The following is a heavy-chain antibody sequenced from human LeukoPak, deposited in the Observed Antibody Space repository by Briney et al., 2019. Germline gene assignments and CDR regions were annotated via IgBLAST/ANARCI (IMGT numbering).Heavy chain of an antibody. CDR1: GFTFSRYW. D-gene: IGHD5-24*01. Sequence: GGSLRLSCAASGFTFSRYWMTWLRQAPGKGLQWVANIKEDGSEKYYVDSVKGRFTISRDNSKNSLYLQMSRLRAEDSAIYYCARDRDVYHTGVDYWGQGTLVTVSS. J-gene: IGHJ4*02. V-gene: IGHV3-7*01. CDR2: IKEDGSEK. CDR3: ARDRDVYHTGVDY.